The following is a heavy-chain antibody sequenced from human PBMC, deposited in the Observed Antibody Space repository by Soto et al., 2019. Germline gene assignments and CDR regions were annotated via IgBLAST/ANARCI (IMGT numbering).Heavy chain of an antibody. Sequence: QLQLQESGPGLVKPSETLSLTCTVSCGSISSSSYYWGWILQPPGKGLECIGSIYYSGSTYYNPSHKSRYTTSVDTSSNQFSMKLTSVTAANTAVYSYARLFSSTGDYWGQGTLVTVSS. J-gene: IGHJ4*02. CDR2: IYYSGST. V-gene: IGHV4-39*01. CDR3: ARLFSSTGDY. CDR1: CGSISSSSYY. D-gene: IGHD3-3*02.